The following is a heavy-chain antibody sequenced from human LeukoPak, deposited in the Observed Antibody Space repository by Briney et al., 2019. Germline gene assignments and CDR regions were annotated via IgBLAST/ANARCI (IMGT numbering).Heavy chain of an antibody. Sequence: GGSLRLSCAASGFTFSSYSMNWVRQAPGKGLEWVATIKPDGSEKNYVDSVKGRFTISRDNSKNSLYLQMDSLRAEDTAVYFCSRDMAYSTFDYWGQGILVTVSS. J-gene: IGHJ4*02. CDR1: GFTFSSYS. D-gene: IGHD6-13*01. CDR3: SRDMAYSTFDY. CDR2: IKPDGSEK. V-gene: IGHV3-7*01.